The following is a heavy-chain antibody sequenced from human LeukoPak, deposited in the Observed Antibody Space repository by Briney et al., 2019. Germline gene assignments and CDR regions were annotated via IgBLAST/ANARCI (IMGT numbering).Heavy chain of an antibody. CDR3: ARGDGYSTRAGIVDY. Sequence: PSETLSLTCTVSGDSLTNYDWTWLRQPAGKGLEWIGRIYSTGSTNYNPSLNSRVTMSLDTSKKQFSLKLRSVTAADTAVYYCARGDGYSTRAGIVDYWGQGTLVTVSS. V-gene: IGHV4-4*07. CDR1: GDSLTNYD. J-gene: IGHJ4*02. CDR2: IYSTGST. D-gene: IGHD6-13*01.